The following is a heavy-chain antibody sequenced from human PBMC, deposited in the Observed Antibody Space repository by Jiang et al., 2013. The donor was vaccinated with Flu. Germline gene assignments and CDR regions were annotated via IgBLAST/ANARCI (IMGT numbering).Heavy chain of an antibody. CDR3: ARRETLVTLGALDI. V-gene: IGHV4-39*07. J-gene: IGHJ3*02. CDR2: IYYTGST. Sequence: GLVKPSETLSLTCTVSGGSISTSSYYWGWIRQPPGKGLEWIGIIYYTGSTFYSPSLRSRVTISQDKSKNQFSLTLSSLTAADTAVYYCARRETLVTLGALDIWGQGTMVTVSS. CDR1: GGSISTSSYY. D-gene: IGHD4/OR15-4a*01.